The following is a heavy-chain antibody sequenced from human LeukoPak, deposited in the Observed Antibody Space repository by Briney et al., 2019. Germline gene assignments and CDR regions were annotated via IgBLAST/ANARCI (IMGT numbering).Heavy chain of an antibody. D-gene: IGHD1-26*01. CDR2: IYHSGNT. CDR1: GGSISSSRSF. J-gene: IGHJ4*02. CDR3: AREVGPTSDY. Sequence: SETLSLTCTVSGGSISSSRSFWGWIRQPPGKGLEWIEGIYHSGNTYYNTSLKSRVTISVDTSKNQFSLKLRSVTAADTAVYYCAREVGPTSDYWGQGTLVTVSS. V-gene: IGHV4-39*07.